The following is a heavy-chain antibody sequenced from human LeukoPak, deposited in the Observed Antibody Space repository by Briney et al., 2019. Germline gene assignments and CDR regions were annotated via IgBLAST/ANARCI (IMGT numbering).Heavy chain of an antibody. CDR2: IFYSGST. J-gene: IGHJ5*02. V-gene: IGHV4-59*01. CDR3: ARDRYYGSTGYNYFDP. Sequence: PSETLSLTCTVSGGSITTYYWSWIRQPPGKGLEWIGYIFYSGSTAYNPSLKSRVTMTVDTSENQFSLKLSSVTAADTAVYYCARDRYYGSTGYNYFDPCGQGALVTVSS. D-gene: IGHD3-22*01. CDR1: GGSITTYY.